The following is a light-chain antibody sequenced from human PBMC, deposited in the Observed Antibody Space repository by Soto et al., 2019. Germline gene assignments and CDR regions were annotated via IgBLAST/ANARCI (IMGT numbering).Light chain of an antibody. J-gene: IGKJ5*01. CDR1: QSTVNW. V-gene: IGKV1-5*01. Sequence: DIQMTQSPSTLSASVGDRVTITCRASQSTVNWLAWYQQKPGKAPKLLIYDASTLESGVPSRFSGSGSGTEFTLTISSLQPDDFATYYCQQYNSYSITFGQGTRLEVK. CDR2: DAS. CDR3: QQYNSYSIT.